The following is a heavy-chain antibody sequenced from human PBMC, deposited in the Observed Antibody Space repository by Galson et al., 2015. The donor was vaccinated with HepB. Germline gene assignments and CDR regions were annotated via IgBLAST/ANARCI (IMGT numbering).Heavy chain of an antibody. D-gene: IGHD1-1*01. V-gene: IGHV4-59*01. Sequence: LSLTCTVSGGSISSYYWSWIRQPPGKGLEWIGYIYYSGSTNYNPSLKSRVTISVDTSKNQFSLKLSSVTAADTAVYYCARGQGERYDNWFDPWGQGTLVTVSS. CDR2: IYYSGST. CDR1: GGSISSYY. J-gene: IGHJ5*02. CDR3: ARGQGERYDNWFDP.